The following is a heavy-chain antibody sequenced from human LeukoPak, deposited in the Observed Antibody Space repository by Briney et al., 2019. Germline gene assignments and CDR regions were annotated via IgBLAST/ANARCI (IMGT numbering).Heavy chain of an antibody. V-gene: IGHV4-30-2*01. J-gene: IGHJ6*02. Sequence: SQTLSLTCAVSGGSISSGGYSWSWIRQPPGKGLEWIGYIYHSGSTYYNPSLKSRVTISVDRSKNQFSLKLSSVTAADTAVYYCARSSMVRGVTRAYYGMDVWGQGTTVTVSS. CDR2: IYHSGST. D-gene: IGHD3-10*01. CDR1: GGSISSGGYS. CDR3: ARSSMVRGVTRAYYGMDV.